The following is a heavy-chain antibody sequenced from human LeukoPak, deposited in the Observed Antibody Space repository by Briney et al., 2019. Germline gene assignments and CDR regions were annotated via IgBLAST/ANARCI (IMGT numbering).Heavy chain of an antibody. J-gene: IGHJ2*01. CDR3: AGSDTTGYTPREWDYWYFDL. CDR2: IRSGSSYI. CDR1: GFTFSSYS. Sequence: GGSLRLSCAASGFTFSSYSMNCARQAPGKALVWVSSIRSGSSYIYYADSVKGRFTISRDNAKNSLYLQMNSLRAEDTAVYYCAGSDTTGYTPREWDYWYFDLWGRGTLVTVSS. V-gene: IGHV3-21*01. D-gene: IGHD1-1*01.